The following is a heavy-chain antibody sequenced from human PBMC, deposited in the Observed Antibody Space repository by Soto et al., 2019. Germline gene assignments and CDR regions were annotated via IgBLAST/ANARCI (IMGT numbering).Heavy chain of an antibody. CDR1: GGSISSGDYY. V-gene: IGHV4-30-4*01. Sequence: KTSETLSLTCTVSGGSISSGDYYWSWIRQPPGKGLEWIGYIYYSGSTYYNPSLKSRVTISVDTSKNQFSLKLSSVTAADTAVYYCARDRGGIAARSWFDPWGQGTLVTVSS. CDR2: IYYSGST. CDR3: ARDRGGIAARSWFDP. D-gene: IGHD6-6*01. J-gene: IGHJ5*02.